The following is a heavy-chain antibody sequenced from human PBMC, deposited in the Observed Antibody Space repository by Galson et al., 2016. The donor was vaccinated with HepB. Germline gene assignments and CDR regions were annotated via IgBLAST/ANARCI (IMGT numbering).Heavy chain of an antibody. CDR1: GFTFSNAW. J-gene: IGHJ4*02. V-gene: IGHV3-15*01. CDR2: IKSKTDGGTT. Sequence: SLRLSCAASGFTFSNAWLSWVRQAPGKGLEWVGRIKSKTDGGTTGYAAPVKGRFTISRDDSKNTLYLQMNSLKTEDTAVYYCTTVIGYSNFGVDYWGQGTLVTVSS. D-gene: IGHD4-11*01. CDR3: TTVIGYSNFGVDY.